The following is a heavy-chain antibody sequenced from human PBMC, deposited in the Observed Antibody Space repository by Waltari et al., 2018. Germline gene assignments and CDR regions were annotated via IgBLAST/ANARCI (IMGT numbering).Heavy chain of an antibody. V-gene: IGHV4-34*01. Sequence: QVRLQQWGAGLLKPSETLSLTCVVSGGSLSGYYCSWIRQPPGKGLEWIGEVNYGGTTNYYPSLKSRITVSIETSNNQFSLNLNSVTAADTAVYYCAKQVAGSGWYLGWGQGTLVSVSS. CDR1: GGSLSGYY. CDR3: AKQVAGSGWYLG. D-gene: IGHD6-19*01. CDR2: VNYGGTT. J-gene: IGHJ4*02.